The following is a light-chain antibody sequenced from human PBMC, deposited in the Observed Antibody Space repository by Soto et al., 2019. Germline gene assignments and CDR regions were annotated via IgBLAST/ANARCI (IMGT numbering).Light chain of an antibody. CDR3: CSYSGSNSIVV. CDR1: SSDVGGYNF. V-gene: IGLV2-14*03. Sequence: QSALTQPASVSGSPGQSITISCTGTSSDVGGYNFVSWYQQHPGKAPRLMIFDVNIRPSGVSTRFSGSKSGNTASLTISGLQAEDEADYYCCSYSGSNSIVVFGGGTKVTVL. CDR2: DVN. J-gene: IGLJ2*01.